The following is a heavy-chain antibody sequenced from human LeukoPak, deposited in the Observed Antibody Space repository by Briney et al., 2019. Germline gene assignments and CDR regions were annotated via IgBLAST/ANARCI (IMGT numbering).Heavy chain of an antibody. J-gene: IGHJ6*03. CDR2: LRYDGRKT. V-gene: IGHV3-30*02. Sequence: PGGSLRLSCAASGFTFSNYGMHWVRQAPGKGLEWVSFLRYDGRKTFYADSVKGRFTISRDNSKTALYLQMNRLRLEDTAVYYCARDGRLGIFGVDRSYMDVWGKGTTVTVSS. D-gene: IGHD3-3*01. CDR1: GFTFSNYG. CDR3: ARDGRLGIFGVDRSYMDV.